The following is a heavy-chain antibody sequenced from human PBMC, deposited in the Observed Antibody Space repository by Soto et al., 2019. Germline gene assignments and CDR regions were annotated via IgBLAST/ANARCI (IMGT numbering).Heavy chain of an antibody. J-gene: IGHJ4*02. CDR2: ISDSGST. D-gene: IGHD2-2*03. CDR1: GFTFSTSA. V-gene: IGHV3-23*01. Sequence: EVQLLESGGGLVQPGGSLRLSCEVSGFTFSTSAMSWVRHAPGKGLDWVSTISDSGSTDYADSVKSRFTISRDNSKNTLYLQMNSLRAEDTAIYYCAKVWGEDGYCTRTSCLYYFHHWGQGVLVTVSS. CDR3: AKVWGEDGYCTRTSCLYYFHH.